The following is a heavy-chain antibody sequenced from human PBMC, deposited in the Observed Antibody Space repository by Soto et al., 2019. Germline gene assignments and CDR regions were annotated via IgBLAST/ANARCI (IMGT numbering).Heavy chain of an antibody. D-gene: IGHD3-22*01. V-gene: IGHV3-23*01. CDR2: ISGSGGST. Sequence: EVQLLESGGGLVQPGGSLRLSCAASGFTFSSYAMSWVRQAPGKGLEWVSAISGSGGSTYYADSAKGRFTISRDNSKNTLYLQMNSLRAEDTAVYYCAKDPPSYYYDSSGYSRFDYWGQGTLVTVSS. CDR3: AKDPPSYYYDSSGYSRFDY. CDR1: GFTFSSYA. J-gene: IGHJ4*02.